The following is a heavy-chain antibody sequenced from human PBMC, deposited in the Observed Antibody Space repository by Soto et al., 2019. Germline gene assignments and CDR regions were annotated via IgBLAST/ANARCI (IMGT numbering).Heavy chain of an antibody. Sequence: EVQLSQSGGGWVQSGGSLRLSCSASGFISASYAMSWVRQAPGKGLEWVSVISGSAGTTDYAGSVTGRFTISRDNSKNTLYLHMNSLKGEDTAVYYCAKNGPAYADAFDSWGQGTMVTVSS. V-gene: IGHV3-23*01. J-gene: IGHJ3*01. CDR1: GFISASYA. D-gene: IGHD2-8*01. CDR3: AKNGPAYADAFDS. CDR2: ISGSAGTT.